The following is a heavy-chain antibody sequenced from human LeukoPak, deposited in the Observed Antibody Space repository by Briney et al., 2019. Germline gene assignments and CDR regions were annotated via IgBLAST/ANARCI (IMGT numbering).Heavy chain of an antibody. CDR2: INPNSGGT. V-gene: IGHV1-2*02. CDR3: ARGVGDGYNYVEPDFDY. J-gene: IGHJ4*02. Sequence: GASVKVSCKASGYTFTGYYMHWVRQAPGQGLEWMGWINPNSGGTNYAQKFQGRVTMTRDTSISTAYMELNRLRSDDTAVYYCARGVGDGYNYVEPDFDYWGQGTLVTVSS. D-gene: IGHD5-24*01. CDR1: GYTFTGYY.